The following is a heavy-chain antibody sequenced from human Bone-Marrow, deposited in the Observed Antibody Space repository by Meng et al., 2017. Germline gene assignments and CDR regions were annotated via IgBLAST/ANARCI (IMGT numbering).Heavy chain of an antibody. CDR1: GFTFSSYA. D-gene: IGHD2-8*02. J-gene: IGHJ4*02. Sequence: EVHLLEFGGGLVQPGGSLRLSCAASGFTFSSYAMSWVRQAPGKGLEWVAVINGAGNSVHYPDSMKGRFTISRDASKNTVYLQMNSLGVEDTAVYYCANWITGHFDHWGLGTLVTVSS. CDR2: INGAGNSV. V-gene: IGHV3-23*03. CDR3: ANWITGHFDH.